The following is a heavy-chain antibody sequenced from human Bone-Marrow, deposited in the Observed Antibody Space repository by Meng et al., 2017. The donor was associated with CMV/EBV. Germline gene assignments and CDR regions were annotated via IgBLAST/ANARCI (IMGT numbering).Heavy chain of an antibody. V-gene: IGHV3-30*02. CDR2: IRYDGSNK. D-gene: IGHD3-3*01. CDR1: GFTFSSYG. CDR3: AKVGGLWSGYIDY. Sequence: GESLKISCAASGFTFSSYGMHWVRQAPGKGLEWVAFIRYDGSNKYYADSVKGRFTISRDNSKNTLYLQMNSLRAEDTAVYYCAKVGGLWSGYIDYWGQGTLVTVPS. J-gene: IGHJ4*02.